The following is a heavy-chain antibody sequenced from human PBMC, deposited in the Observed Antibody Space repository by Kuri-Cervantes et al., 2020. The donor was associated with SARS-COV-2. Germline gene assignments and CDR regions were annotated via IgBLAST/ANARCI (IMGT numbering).Heavy chain of an antibody. CDR2: ISYDGSKK. D-gene: IGHD3-16*01. V-gene: IGHV3-30*04. CDR3: ARDPYYYGDYPDY. J-gene: IGHJ4*02. Sequence: LSLTCAASGFTFSSYAMHWVRQAPGKGLEWVAVISYDGSKKYYAESVKGRFTISRDNSKNTMYLQMNSLRAEDTAVYYCARDPYYYGDYPDYWGQGTLVTCYS. CDR1: GFTFSSYA.